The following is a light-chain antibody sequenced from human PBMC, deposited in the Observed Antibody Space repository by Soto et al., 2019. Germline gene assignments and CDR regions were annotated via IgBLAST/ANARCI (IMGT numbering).Light chain of an antibody. CDR3: SSYTSSSTFYV. CDR2: SNN. CDR1: SSNIGSNT. J-gene: IGLJ1*01. V-gene: IGLV1-44*01. Sequence: SVLTQPPSASGTPGQRVTISCSGSSSNIGSNTVNWYQQLPGTAPKLLIYSNNQRPSGVPNRFSGSKSGTSASLTISGLQAEDEADYYCSSYTSSSTFYVFGTGTKVTVL.